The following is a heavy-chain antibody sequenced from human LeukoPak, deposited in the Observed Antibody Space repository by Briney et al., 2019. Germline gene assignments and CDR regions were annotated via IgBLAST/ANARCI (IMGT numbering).Heavy chain of an antibody. CDR3: ATVRGMRLYCSSTSCHNNWFDP. V-gene: IGHV1-24*01. D-gene: IGHD2-2*01. CDR1: GYTLTELS. CDR2: FDPEDGET. Sequence: ASVKVSCKVSGYTLTELSMHWVRQAPGKGLEWMGGFDPEDGETIYAQKFQGRVTMTEDTSTDTAYMELSSLRSEDTAVYYCATVRGMRLYCSSTSCHNNWFDPWGQGTLVTVSS. J-gene: IGHJ5*02.